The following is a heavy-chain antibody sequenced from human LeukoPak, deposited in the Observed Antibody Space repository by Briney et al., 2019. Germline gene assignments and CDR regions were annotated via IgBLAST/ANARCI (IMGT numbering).Heavy chain of an antibody. CDR2: IYHSGST. CDR3: ASLAVAGLSEGY. J-gene: IGHJ4*02. CDR1: GGSISSGGYS. V-gene: IGHV4-30-2*01. Sequence: PSETLSLTCAVSGGSISSGGYSWSWIRQPPGKGLEWIGYIYHSGSTYYNPSLKSRVTISVDRSKNQFSLKLSSVTTADTAVYYCASLAVAGLSEGYWGQGTLVIVSS. D-gene: IGHD6-19*01.